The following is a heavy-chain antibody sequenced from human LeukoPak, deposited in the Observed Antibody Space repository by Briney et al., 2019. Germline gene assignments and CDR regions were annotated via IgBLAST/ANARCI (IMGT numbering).Heavy chain of an antibody. V-gene: IGHV4-39*07. CDR1: GGSISSSSYY. Sequence: SETLSLTCTVSGGSISSSSYYWGWIRQPPGKGLEWIGSIYYSGSTYYNPSLKSRVTISVDTSKNQFSLKLSSVTAADTAVYYCARVDAVVAANYYYGMDVWGQGTTVTVSS. D-gene: IGHD2-15*01. CDR3: ARVDAVVAANYYYGMDV. J-gene: IGHJ6*02. CDR2: IYYSGST.